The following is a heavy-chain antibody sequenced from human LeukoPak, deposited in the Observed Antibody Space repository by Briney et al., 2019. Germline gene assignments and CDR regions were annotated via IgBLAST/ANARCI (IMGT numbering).Heavy chain of an antibody. D-gene: IGHD3-22*01. CDR1: GGSISSSSYY. CDR3: ARVVNYYDSSGYHQYFQH. Sequence: SETLSLTCTVSGGSISSSSYYWGWIRQPPGKGLEWIGSIYYSGSTYYNPSLKSRVTISVDTSKNQFSLKLSSVTAADTAVYYCARVVNYYDSSGYHQYFQHWGQGTLVTVSS. CDR2: IYYSGST. V-gene: IGHV4-39*07. J-gene: IGHJ1*01.